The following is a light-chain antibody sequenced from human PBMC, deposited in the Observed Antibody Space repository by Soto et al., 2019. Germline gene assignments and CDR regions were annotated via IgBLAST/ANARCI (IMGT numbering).Light chain of an antibody. J-gene: IGKJ1*01. CDR3: QQYEKWPSWT. V-gene: IGKV3-15*01. CDR2: GAS. CDR1: QSVSSN. Sequence: EIVMTQSPVTLSVAPGERATLSCRASQSVSSNLAWYQQKPGQAPRLLIYGASTRATGIPARFSGSGSGTKFTLTISSLQSEDLAIYYCQQYEKWPSWTFGQGTKVEIK.